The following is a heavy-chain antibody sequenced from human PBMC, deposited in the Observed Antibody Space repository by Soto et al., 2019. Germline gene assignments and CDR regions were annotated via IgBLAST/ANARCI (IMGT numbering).Heavy chain of an antibody. D-gene: IGHD6-13*01. CDR1: GYTFSNFW. J-gene: IGHJ4*02. V-gene: IGHV5-51*01. CDR2: IYPGDHET. Sequence: SLKISCQCSGYTFSNFWIGWVRQLPGKGLEWMGIIYPGDHETRYSPSFHGKVTISADKSINTAYLQWNSLEASDTAFYFCARSPRSSPYFDYWGQGALVTVSS. CDR3: ARSPRSSPYFDY.